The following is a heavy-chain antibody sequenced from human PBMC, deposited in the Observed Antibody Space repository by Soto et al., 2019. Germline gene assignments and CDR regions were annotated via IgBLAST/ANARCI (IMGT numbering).Heavy chain of an antibody. Sequence: QITLTESGPTLVTPTQTLTLTCSFSGFSLTTSGVAVGWFRQPPGKAPEWLALFYWNDDKRYSPSLRSRLTVTGDSSKNQVVLTLANVYPVDSGTYYCAHRPTSTDDFYFDYWGQGTLVTVSS. CDR1: GFSLTTSGVA. CDR3: AHRPTSTDDFYFDY. CDR2: FYWNDDK. V-gene: IGHV2-5*01. D-gene: IGHD2-21*02. J-gene: IGHJ4*02.